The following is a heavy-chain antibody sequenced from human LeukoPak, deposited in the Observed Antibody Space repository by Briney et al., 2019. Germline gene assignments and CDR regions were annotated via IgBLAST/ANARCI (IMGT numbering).Heavy chain of an antibody. CDR2: FYFSGIK. CDR3: ARHVTVATIGWLGS. Sequence: PSETLSLTCTVSGDPIRHSSYYWDWIRQPPGKGLEWIGSFYFSGIKYYNPSLKSRVTISVDTSKNQLTLDLSSVTAADTAIYYCARHVTVATIGWLGSWGQGTLVTVSS. D-gene: IGHD5-12*01. J-gene: IGHJ1*01. V-gene: IGHV4-39*01. CDR1: GDPIRHSSYY.